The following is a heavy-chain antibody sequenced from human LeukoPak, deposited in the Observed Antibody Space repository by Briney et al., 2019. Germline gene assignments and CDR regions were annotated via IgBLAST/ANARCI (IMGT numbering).Heavy chain of an antibody. J-gene: IGHJ6*03. Sequence: GASVNVSCKASGYTFTGYSMHWVRQAPGQGLEWMGWINPNSGGTNYAQKFQGRVTMTRDTSISTAYMELSRLRSDDTAVYYCARDHGRYFDWLTPYYYYMDVWGKGTTVTVSS. CDR1: GYTFTGYS. CDR3: ARDHGRYFDWLTPYYYYMDV. V-gene: IGHV1-2*02. D-gene: IGHD3-9*01. CDR2: INPNSGGT.